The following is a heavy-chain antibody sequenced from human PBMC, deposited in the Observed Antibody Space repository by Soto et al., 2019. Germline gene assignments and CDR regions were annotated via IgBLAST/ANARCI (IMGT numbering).Heavy chain of an antibody. CDR1: GFSLSNARMG. CDR3: ARIVSCSGGSCNYYYYGMDV. CDR2: IFSNDEK. J-gene: IGHJ6*02. V-gene: IGHV2-26*01. D-gene: IGHD2-15*01. Sequence: GSGPTLVNPTETLTLTCTVSGFSLSNARMGVSWIRQPPGKALEWLAHIFSNDEKSYSTSLKSRLTISKDTSKSQVVLTMTNMDPVDTATYYCARIVSCSGGSCNYYYYGMDVWGQGTTVTVSS.